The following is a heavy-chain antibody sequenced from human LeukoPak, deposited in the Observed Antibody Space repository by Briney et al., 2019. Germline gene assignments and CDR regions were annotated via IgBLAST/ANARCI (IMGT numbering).Heavy chain of an antibody. CDR3: ARGHDYDILTGYFDY. CDR2: IYYSGST. Sequence: NSSETLSLTCTVSGGSISSSSYYWGWIRQPPGKGLEWIGSIYYSGSTYYNPSLKSRVTISVDTSKNQFSLKLSSVTAADTAVYYCARGHDYDILTGYFDYWGQGTLVTVSS. J-gene: IGHJ4*02. V-gene: IGHV4-39*07. CDR1: GGSISSSSYY. D-gene: IGHD3-9*01.